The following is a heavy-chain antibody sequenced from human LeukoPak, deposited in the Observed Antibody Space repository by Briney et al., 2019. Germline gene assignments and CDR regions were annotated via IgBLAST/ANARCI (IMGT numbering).Heavy chain of an antibody. V-gene: IGHV3-23*01. J-gene: IGHJ5*02. CDR1: GFTFSSFA. CDR3: AKEMATSSTFRWFDR. CDR2: IGVSVGRT. D-gene: IGHD5-24*01. Sequence: PGGSLRLSCAASGFTFSSFAMTLIRQAPGKGLEWVSTIGVSVGRTYYAASVKGRFTISRDNPKNTLYLQMNSLRAEDTAIYYCAKEMATSSTFRWFDRWGQGALVIVSS.